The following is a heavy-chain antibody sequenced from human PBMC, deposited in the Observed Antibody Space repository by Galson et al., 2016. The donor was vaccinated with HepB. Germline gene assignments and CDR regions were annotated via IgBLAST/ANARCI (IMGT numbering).Heavy chain of an antibody. CDR3: AKDRVRAPELFGGFDF. CDR2: ISGRGGTT. D-gene: IGHD3-10*01. CDR1: GFTLTSYA. Sequence: SLRLSCAASGFTLTSYAMSWVRQAPGKGLEWVSTISGRGGTTYYADSVKGRFTISRDTSNNTLFLQMNTLRADDTAVYYCAKDRVRAPELFGGFDFWGQGTLVTVSS. V-gene: IGHV3-23*01. J-gene: IGHJ4*02.